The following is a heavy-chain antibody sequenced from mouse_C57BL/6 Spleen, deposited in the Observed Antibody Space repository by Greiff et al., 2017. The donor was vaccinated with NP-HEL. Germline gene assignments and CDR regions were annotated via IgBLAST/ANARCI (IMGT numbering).Heavy chain of an antibody. D-gene: IGHD2-2*01. V-gene: IGHV1-15*01. CDR3: TRDGYDGPPSY. CDR2: IDPETGGT. Sequence: VKLMESGAELVRPGASVTLSCKASGYTFTDYEMHWVKQTPVHGLEWIGAIDPETGGTAYNQKFKGKAILTADKSSSTAYMELRSLTSEDSAVYYCTRDGYDGPPSYWGQGTTLTVSS. J-gene: IGHJ2*01. CDR1: GYTFTDYE.